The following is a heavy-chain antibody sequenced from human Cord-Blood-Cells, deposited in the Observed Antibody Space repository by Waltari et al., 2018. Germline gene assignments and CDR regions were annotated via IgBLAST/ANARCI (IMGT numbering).Heavy chain of an antibody. J-gene: IGHJ4*02. CDR3: ATWRSIAASRFDY. D-gene: IGHD6-6*01. CDR2: FDPEDGET. V-gene: IGHV1-24*01. CDR1: GYTLTDSY. Sequence: QVQLLQSGAEVENPGAAVKVASKVSGYTLTDSYMHWTRQAPGKGLEWMGGFDPEDGETIYAQKFQGRVTMTEDTSTDTAYMELSSLRSDDTAVYYCATWRSIAASRFDYWGQGTLVTVSS.